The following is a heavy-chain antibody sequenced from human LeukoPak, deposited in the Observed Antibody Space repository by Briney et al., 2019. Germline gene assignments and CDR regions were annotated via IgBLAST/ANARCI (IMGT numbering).Heavy chain of an antibody. V-gene: IGHV3-33*01. Sequence: GGSLRLSCAASGFTFSSYGMHWVRQAPGKGLEWVAFIWYDGSNKYYADSVKGRFTISRDNSRNTLYLQMNSLRAEDTAVYYCARDRLFGNLPDYWGQGTLVTVSS. D-gene: IGHD1-7*01. J-gene: IGHJ4*02. CDR3: ARDRLFGNLPDY. CDR1: GFTFSSYG. CDR2: IWYDGSNK.